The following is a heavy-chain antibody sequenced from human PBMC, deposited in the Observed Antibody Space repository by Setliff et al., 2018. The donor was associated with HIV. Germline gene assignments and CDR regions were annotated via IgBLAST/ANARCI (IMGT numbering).Heavy chain of an antibody. D-gene: IGHD3-3*01. V-gene: IGHV4-59*01. CDR3: ARGVNFDY. J-gene: IGHJ4*02. Sequence: NPSETLSLTCSVSGGSFSGYYWSWIRQPPGKGLEWIGYIYIYNSGSTNYNPSLTSRVTISVDTSRNQFSLKLTPVTAADTAIYYWARGVNFDYWGQGTQVTVSS. CDR2: IYIYNSGST. CDR1: GGSFSGYY.